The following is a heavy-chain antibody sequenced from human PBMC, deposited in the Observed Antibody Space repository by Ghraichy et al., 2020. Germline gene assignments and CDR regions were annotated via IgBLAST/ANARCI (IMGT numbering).Heavy chain of an antibody. CDR1: GGSVSSGSYY. J-gene: IGHJ6*02. CDR3: ARDRFWSGYSYYYYGMDV. V-gene: IGHV4-61*01. D-gene: IGHD3-3*01. CDR2: IYYSGST. Sequence: SETLSLTCTVSGGSVSSGSYYWSWIRQPPGKGLEWIGYIYYSGSTNYNPSLKSRVTISVDTSKNQFSLKLSSVTAADTAVYYCARDRFWSGYSYYYYGMDVWGQGTTVTVSS.